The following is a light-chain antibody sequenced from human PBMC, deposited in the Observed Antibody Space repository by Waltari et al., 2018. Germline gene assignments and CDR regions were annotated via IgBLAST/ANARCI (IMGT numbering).Light chain of an antibody. V-gene: IGKV3D-20*01. Sequence: EIVLTQSTATLSLSPGERATLSCGASQRLSTSYFAWYQQKPCLAPRPLMKHASSMTTGIPDRFSSSGAVTDFTLTISGLEPEDFAVYYCQYYDNSVITFGQGTRLEI. CDR3: QYYDNSVIT. CDR1: QRLSTSY. J-gene: IGKJ5*01. CDR2: HAS.